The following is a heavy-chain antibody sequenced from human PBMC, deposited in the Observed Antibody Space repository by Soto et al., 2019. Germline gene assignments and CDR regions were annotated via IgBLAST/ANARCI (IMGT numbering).Heavy chain of an antibody. CDR3: ARWRQWLVREDYYYGMDV. CDR1: GYTFTGYY. CDR2: INPNSGGT. Sequence: QVQLVQSGAEVKKPGASVKVSCKASGYTFTGYYMHWVRQAPGQGLEWMGWINPNSGGTNYAQKFQGRVTMTRDTSISTDSLELSRLRSDDTAVYYCARWRQWLVREDYYYGMDVWCQGTTVTVSS. J-gene: IGHJ6*02. V-gene: IGHV1-2*02. D-gene: IGHD6-19*01.